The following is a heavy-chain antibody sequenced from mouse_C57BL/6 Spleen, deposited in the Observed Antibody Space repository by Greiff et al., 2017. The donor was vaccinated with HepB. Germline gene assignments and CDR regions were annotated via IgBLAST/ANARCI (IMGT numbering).Heavy chain of an antibody. V-gene: IGHV1-52*01. CDR1: GYTFTSYW. J-gene: IGHJ4*01. CDR3: ARSASYHYAMDY. Sequence: QVQLQQPGAELVRPGSSVKLSCKASGYTFTSYWMHWVKQRPIQGLEWIGNIDPSDSETHYNQKFKDKATLTVDKSTSTAYMQLSSMTSDDSAVYYCARSASYHYAMDYWGQGTSVTVSS. D-gene: IGHD6-1*01. CDR2: IDPSDSET.